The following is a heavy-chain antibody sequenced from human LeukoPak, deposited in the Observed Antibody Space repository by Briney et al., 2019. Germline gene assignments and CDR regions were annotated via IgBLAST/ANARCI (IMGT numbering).Heavy chain of an antibody. CDR3: TTVTHFNL. CDR2: IKSNSDDGTV. CDR1: GFTFSSNG. J-gene: IGHJ4*02. Sequence: GGSLRLSCAASGFTFSSNGIHWVRQAPGKGLEWLGRIKSNSDDGTVDYAAPAKGRFIISRDDSKNTLYLQMNSLKIEDTAVYFCTTVTHFNLGAQGTLVTVSS. D-gene: IGHD1-20*01. V-gene: IGHV3-15*01.